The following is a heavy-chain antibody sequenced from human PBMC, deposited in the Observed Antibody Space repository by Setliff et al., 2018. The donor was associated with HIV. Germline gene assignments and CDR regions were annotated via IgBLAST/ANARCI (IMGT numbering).Heavy chain of an antibody. CDR3: ARSPQGGYFDY. CDR1: GFTVSSNY. Sequence: PGGSLRLSCAASGFTVSSNYVNWVRQAPGKGLEWVSIIYSGGTTYYADSVKGRFTISRDNSKNTLYLQMNSLRVEDTAVYHCARSPQGGYFDYWGQGTLVTVSS. V-gene: IGHV3-53*01. CDR2: IYSGGTT. J-gene: IGHJ4*03.